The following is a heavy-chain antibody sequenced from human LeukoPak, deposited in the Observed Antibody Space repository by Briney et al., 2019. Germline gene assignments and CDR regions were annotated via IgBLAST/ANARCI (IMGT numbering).Heavy chain of an antibody. CDR3: AKDIRMGIAAGGVMDV. J-gene: IGHJ6*04. CDR1: GFTFDDYA. D-gene: IGHD6-13*01. CDR2: ISWNSGSI. V-gene: IGHV3-9*03. Sequence: GRSLRLSCAASGFTFDDYAMHWVRHAPGKGLEWVSGISWNSGSIGYADSVKGRFTISRDNAKNSLYLQMNSLRAEDMALYYCAKDIRMGIAAGGVMDVWGKGAPVTVSS.